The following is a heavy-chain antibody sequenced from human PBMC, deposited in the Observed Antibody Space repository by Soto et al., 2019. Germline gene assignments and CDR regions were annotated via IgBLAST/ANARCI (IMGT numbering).Heavy chain of an antibody. V-gene: IGHV3-9*01. CDR2: ISWNSGSI. CDR3: AKDIGCSSTSCYSDYYYYGMDV. J-gene: IGHJ6*02. Sequence: GGSLRLSCAASGFTFDDYAMHWVRQAPGKGLEWVSGISWNSGSIGYADSVKGRFTISRDNAKNSLYLQMNSLRAEDTALYYCAKDIGCSSTSCYSDYYYYGMDVWGQGTTVTVSS. CDR1: GFTFDDYA. D-gene: IGHD2-2*02.